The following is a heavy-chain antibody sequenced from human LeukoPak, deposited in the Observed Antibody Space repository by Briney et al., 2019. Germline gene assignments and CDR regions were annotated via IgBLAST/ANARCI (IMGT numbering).Heavy chain of an antibody. CDR1: GFTVSTNY. V-gene: IGHV3-66*01. CDR2: IYSGGST. CDR3: ARSSELSAPLVFDY. Sequence: GWSLRLSCAASGFTVSTNYMTWVRQAPGKGLEWVSVIYSGGSTYYADSVKGRFTISRDNLKNTLYLQMNSLRAEDTAVYYCARSSELSAPLVFDYWGQGTLVTVSS. D-gene: IGHD3-16*02. J-gene: IGHJ4*02.